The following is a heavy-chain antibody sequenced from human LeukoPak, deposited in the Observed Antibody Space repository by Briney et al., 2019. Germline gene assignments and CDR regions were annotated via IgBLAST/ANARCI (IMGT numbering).Heavy chain of an antibody. V-gene: IGHV3-53*01. J-gene: IGHJ6*03. CDR2: TYSAGFT. CDR1: GFTVSNNY. D-gene: IGHD1-14*01. Sequence: GGSLRLSCTASGFTVSNNYMTWVRQTPDRGLEWVSLTYSAGFTYYPDSVKGRFTISRDIANNPVFLQMNSLRVEDTAVYYCARGGGHQPTYYQYLDVWGKGTTVTVSS. CDR3: ARGGGHQPTYYQYLDV.